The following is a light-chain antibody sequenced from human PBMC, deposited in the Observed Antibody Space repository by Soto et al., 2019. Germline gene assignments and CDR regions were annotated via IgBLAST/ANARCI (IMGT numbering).Light chain of an antibody. Sequence: DIQMTQSPSSLSASVGDRVTITCQASQEISNYLNWYQQKPGKAPKLLIYDASNLETGVPSRFSGSGSRTDFTFTISSLQPEDIATYYCQQYSSYWTFGQGTKVDIK. CDR2: DAS. V-gene: IGKV1-33*01. CDR1: QEISNY. J-gene: IGKJ1*01. CDR3: QQYSSYWT.